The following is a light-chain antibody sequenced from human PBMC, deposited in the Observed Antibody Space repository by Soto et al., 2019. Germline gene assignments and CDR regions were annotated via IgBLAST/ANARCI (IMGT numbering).Light chain of an antibody. CDR2: YDS. CDR1: NIGNKR. J-gene: IGLJ1*01. CDR3: QVWDIMTDNYV. V-gene: IGLV3-21*04. Sequence: SSELTQSTSVSVAPEKTATITCGGNNIGNKRVHLYRQKPGQAPVLLISYDSDRPSGIPERFSGSNSGNTATLTISRVEAGDEADYYCQVWDIMTDNYVFGSGTKLTVL.